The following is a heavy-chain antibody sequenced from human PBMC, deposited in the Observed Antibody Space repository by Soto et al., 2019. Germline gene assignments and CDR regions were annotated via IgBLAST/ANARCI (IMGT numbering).Heavy chain of an antibody. CDR3: AKGSPIRRNIRLGELSSPDY. J-gene: IGHJ4*02. V-gene: IGHV3-23*01. D-gene: IGHD3-16*02. CDR2: ISGSGGST. Sequence: GGSLRLSCAASGFTFSSYAMSWVRQAPGKGLEWVSAISGSGGSTYYADSVKGRFTISRDNSKNTLYLQMNSLRAEDTAVYYCAKGSPIRRNIRLGELSSPDYWGQGTLVTAPQ. CDR1: GFTFSSYA.